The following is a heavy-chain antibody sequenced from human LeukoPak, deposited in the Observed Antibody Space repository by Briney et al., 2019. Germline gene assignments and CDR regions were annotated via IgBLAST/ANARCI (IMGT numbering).Heavy chain of an antibody. CDR2: ISYDGSNK. CDR1: GFTFSSYA. V-gene: IGHV3-30-3*01. CDR3: AREYYDFWSGYSFGAHDY. Sequence: GRSLRLSCAASGFTFSSYAMHWVRQAPGKGLEWVAVISYDGSNKYYADSVKGRFTISRDNSKNTLYLQMNSLRAEDTAVYYCAREYYDFWSGYSFGAHDYWGQGTLVTVSS. D-gene: IGHD3-3*01. J-gene: IGHJ4*02.